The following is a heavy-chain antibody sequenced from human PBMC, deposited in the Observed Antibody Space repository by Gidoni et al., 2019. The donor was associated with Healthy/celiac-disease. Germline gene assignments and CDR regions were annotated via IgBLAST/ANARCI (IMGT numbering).Heavy chain of an antibody. Sequence: QVQLVESGGGVVQPGRSLRLSCAASGFPFSSYAMHWVRQAPGKGLEWVAVISYDGSNKYYADSVKGRFTISRDNSKNTLYLQMNSLRAEDTAVYYCAREVGVSMGLDFDYWGQGTLVTVSS. V-gene: IGHV3-30-3*01. CDR1: GFPFSSYA. J-gene: IGHJ4*02. CDR3: AREVGVSMGLDFDY. D-gene: IGHD3-10*01. CDR2: ISYDGSNK.